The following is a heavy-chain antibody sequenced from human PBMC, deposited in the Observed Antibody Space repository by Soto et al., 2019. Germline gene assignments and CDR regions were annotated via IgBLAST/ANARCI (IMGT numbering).Heavy chain of an antibody. V-gene: IGHV3-21*01. CDR3: VRSGTAPMLRHTWFAC. CDR1: GFTFSTYD. Sequence: EVQLVESGGGLVKPGGSLRLSCAASGFTFSTYDMNWVRQAPGKGLEWVSAITTTSRYTYYGDSVRGRFTISRDNARNTLFLLMDGLRAEVMVVYYGVRSGTAPMLRHTWFACWGHGTRVNVSS. J-gene: IGHJ5*01. CDR2: ITTTSRYT. D-gene: IGHD1-1*01.